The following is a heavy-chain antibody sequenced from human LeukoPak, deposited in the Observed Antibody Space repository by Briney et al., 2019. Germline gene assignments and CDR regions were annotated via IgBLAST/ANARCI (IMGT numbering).Heavy chain of an antibody. CDR1: GFTFTNYT. Sequence: GESLRLSCAASGFTFTNYTMHWLRQAPGKGLEWVSAINVDSRYIYYADSVKGRFTISRDNSKNTLSLQMNSLRAEDTAVYYCAKGDTVAGTGYFDYWGLGTLVTVST. J-gene: IGHJ4*02. D-gene: IGHD6-19*01. CDR3: AKGDTVAGTGYFDY. CDR2: INVDSRYI. V-gene: IGHV3-21*01.